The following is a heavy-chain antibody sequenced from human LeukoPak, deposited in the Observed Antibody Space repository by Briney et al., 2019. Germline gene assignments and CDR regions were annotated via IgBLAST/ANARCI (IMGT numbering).Heavy chain of an antibody. CDR3: ARELYSSSLEPFDY. CDR2: INPNSGGT. D-gene: IGHD6-6*01. Sequence: ASVKVSCKASGYTFTGYYMHWVGQAPGQGLEWMGWINPNSGGTNYAQKFQGRVTMTRDTSISTAYMELSRLRSDDTAVYYRARELYSSSLEPFDYWGQGTLVTVSS. J-gene: IGHJ4*02. CDR1: GYTFTGYY. V-gene: IGHV1-2*02.